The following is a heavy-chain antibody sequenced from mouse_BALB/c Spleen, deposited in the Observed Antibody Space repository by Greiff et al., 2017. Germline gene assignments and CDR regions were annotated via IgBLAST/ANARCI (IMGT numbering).Heavy chain of an antibody. D-gene: IGHD1-1*01. CDR3: ARERGSYYGSSPFAY. J-gene: IGHJ3*01. V-gene: IGHV2-4-1*01. CDR2: IWSGGST. Sequence: VNVVESGPGLVQPSQSLSITCTVSGFSLTSYGVHWVRQSPGKGLEWLGVIWSGGSTDYNAAFISRLSISKDNSKSQVFFKMNSLQADDTAIYYCARERGSYYGSSPFAYWGQGTLVTVSA. CDR1: GFSLTSYG.